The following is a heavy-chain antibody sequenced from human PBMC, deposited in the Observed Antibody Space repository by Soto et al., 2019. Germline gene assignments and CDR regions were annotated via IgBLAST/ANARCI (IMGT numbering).Heavy chain of an antibody. CDR3: ANVGYFDWLSVDY. CDR1: GGSISSSSYY. Sequence: SETLSLTCTVSGGSISSSSYYWGWIRQPPGKGLEWIGSIYYSGSTYYNPSLKSRVTISVDTSKNQFSLKLSSVTAADTAVYYCANVGYFDWLSVDYWGQGTLVTVSS. V-gene: IGHV4-39*01. CDR2: IYYSGST. J-gene: IGHJ4*02. D-gene: IGHD3-9*01.